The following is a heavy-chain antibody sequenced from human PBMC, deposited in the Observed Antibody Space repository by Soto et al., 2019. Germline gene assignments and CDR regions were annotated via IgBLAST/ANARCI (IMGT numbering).Heavy chain of an antibody. D-gene: IGHD6-19*01. J-gene: IGHJ4*02. CDR1: GFNFKKFA. Sequence: EVQLLESGGGVVQPGGSLRLSCVASGFNFKKFAMSWVRQATGEGLEWVSGISCWGGSTSYADSVKGRFSSARYDSTNTRSLQMNNLRVEDTAQYYCAKADGEQCLLPHLDIWGQGTLVTVS. CDR3: AKADGEQCLLPHLDI. V-gene: IGHV3-23*01. CDR2: ISCWGGST.